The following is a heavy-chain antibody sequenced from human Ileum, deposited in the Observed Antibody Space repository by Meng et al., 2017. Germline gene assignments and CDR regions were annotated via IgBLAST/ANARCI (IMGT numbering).Heavy chain of an antibody. CDR1: GFTFSSYA. Sequence: GESLKISCAASGFTFSSYAMSWVRQAPGKGLEWVSAISGSGGSTYYADSVKGRFTISRDNSKNTLYLQMNSLRAEDTAVYYCAKDREVTMIVVVRGGAFDIWGQGTMVTVSS. CDR3: AKDREVTMIVVVRGGAFDI. J-gene: IGHJ3*02. V-gene: IGHV3-23*01. D-gene: IGHD3-22*01. CDR2: ISGSGGST.